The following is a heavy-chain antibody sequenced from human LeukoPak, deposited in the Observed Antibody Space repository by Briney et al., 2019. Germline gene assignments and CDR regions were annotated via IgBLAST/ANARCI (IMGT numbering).Heavy chain of an antibody. J-gene: IGHJ4*02. CDR3: AIVEMVTTVDY. D-gene: IGHD5-24*01. V-gene: IGHV4-34*01. Sequence: SETLSLTCAVYGGSFSGYYWSWIRQPPGKGLEWIGEINHSGSTNYNPSLKSRVTISVDTSKNQFSLKLSSVTAADTAVYYCAIVEMVTTVDYWGQGTLVTVSS. CDR1: GGSFSGYY. CDR2: INHSGST.